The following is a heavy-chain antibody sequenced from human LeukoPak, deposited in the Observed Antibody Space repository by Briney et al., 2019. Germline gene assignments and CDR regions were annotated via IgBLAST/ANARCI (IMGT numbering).Heavy chain of an antibody. CDR1: GGSINSGSFY. Sequence: PSETLSLTCTVSGGSINSGSFYWNWIRQSAGKGLEWIGHVYTTGTTNCNPSLRSRVTISLDTSKNQFSLNLNSVTAADTAVYYCARCTSTSCYNLDYWGQGTLVTVS. V-gene: IGHV4-61*09. D-gene: IGHD2-2*02. J-gene: IGHJ4*02. CDR2: VYTTGTT. CDR3: ARCTSTSCYNLDY.